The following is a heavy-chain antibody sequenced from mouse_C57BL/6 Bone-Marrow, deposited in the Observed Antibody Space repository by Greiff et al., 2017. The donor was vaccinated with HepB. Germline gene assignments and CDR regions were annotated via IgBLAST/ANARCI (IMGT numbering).Heavy chain of an antibody. CDR1: GFSFNTYA. V-gene: IGHV10-1*01. J-gene: IGHJ4*01. Sequence: EVQLVESGGGLVQPKGSLKLSCAASGFSFNTYAMNWVRQAPGKGLEWVARIRSKSNNYATYYADSVKDRFTISRDASESMLYLQMNNLKTEDTAMYYCVSLYSNGGDYYAMDYWGQGTSVTVSS. CDR3: VSLYSNGGDYYAMDY. D-gene: IGHD2-5*01. CDR2: IRSKSNNYAT.